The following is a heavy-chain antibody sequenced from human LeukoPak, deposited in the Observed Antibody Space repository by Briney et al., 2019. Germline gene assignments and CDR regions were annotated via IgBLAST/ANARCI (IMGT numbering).Heavy chain of an antibody. CDR3: ARESGWGLPHAFDF. CDR2: IEDDGSER. D-gene: IGHD3-3*01. Sequence: GGSLRLSCAASGFTFSSYWMSWVRQAPGKGPEWVATIEDDGSERYYVDPVKGRFTISRDNSKNTLYLQMNNLRAEDTAVYYCARESGWGLPHAFDFWGQGTMVAVSS. J-gene: IGHJ3*01. V-gene: IGHV3-7*01. CDR1: GFTFSSYW.